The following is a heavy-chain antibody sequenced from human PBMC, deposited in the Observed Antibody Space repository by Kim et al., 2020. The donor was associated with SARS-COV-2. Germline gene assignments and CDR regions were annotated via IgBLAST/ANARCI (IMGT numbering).Heavy chain of an antibody. J-gene: IGHJ6*02. CDR3: AKRYGNFFGFYV. CDR2: ISWDSGSI. V-gene: IGHV3-9*01. CDR1: GFSFGDYG. Sequence: GGSLRLSCAASGFSFGDYGMYWVRQIPGKGLEWVAGISWDSGSIAYADSVKGRFTISRDNAKSSVYLQINSLRPEDTALYYCAKRYGNFFGFYVWCQGTT. D-gene: IGHD3-16*01.